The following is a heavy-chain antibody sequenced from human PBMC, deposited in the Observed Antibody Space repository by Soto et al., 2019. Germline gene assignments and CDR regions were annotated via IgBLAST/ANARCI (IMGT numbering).Heavy chain of an antibody. V-gene: IGHV3-13*01. CDR3: ARGNGKNYGPAMGDGFDI. CDR2: IGSDGDT. D-gene: IGHD3-10*01. J-gene: IGHJ3*02. CDR1: GLTFSHYD. Sequence: GALRVSCVAAGLTFSHYDMYWVRQVSGKGLEWVSGIGSDGDTYYAASVKGRFTVSRENDKNSLYLQMRGLRPGDTAVYYCARGNGKNYGPAMGDGFDIWGQGTTVTVSS.